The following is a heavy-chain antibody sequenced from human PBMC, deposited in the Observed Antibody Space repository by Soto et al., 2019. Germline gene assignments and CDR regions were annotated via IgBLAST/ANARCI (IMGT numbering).Heavy chain of an antibody. V-gene: IGHV4-39*01. D-gene: IGHD4-17*01. CDR3: ARRSNDYGDYVGFDH. CDR2: ISYTGST. CDR1: GGSIGTTNYY. Sequence: SETLSLTCTVSGGSIGTTNYYWGWIRQPPGKGLEWIGSISYTGSTYYNPSLKSRVTISVDTSKNQFSLKLGSVTAADTAVYYCARRSNDYGDYVGFDHRGQGTLVTVSS. J-gene: IGHJ4*02.